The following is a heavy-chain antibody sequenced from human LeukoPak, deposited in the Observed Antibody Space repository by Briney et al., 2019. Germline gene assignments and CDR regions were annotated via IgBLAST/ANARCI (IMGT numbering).Heavy chain of an antibody. V-gene: IGHV3-23*01. D-gene: IGHD1-26*01. Sequence: GGSLRLPCAASGFTYISYAMSWVRQAPGKGLEWVAAISGRGYNTDYADTHYADSVKGRFTISRDDSKNTLYLQMHTLSAEDTALFYCAEDFGLGATAVFDYWGQGTLVTVSS. CDR3: AEDFGLGATAVFDY. CDR1: GFTYISYA. J-gene: IGHJ4*02. CDR2: ISGRGYNTDYADT.